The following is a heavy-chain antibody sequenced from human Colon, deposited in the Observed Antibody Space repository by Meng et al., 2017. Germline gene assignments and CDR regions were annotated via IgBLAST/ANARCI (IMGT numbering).Heavy chain of an antibody. J-gene: IGHJ4*02. CDR1: AGPFSGYY. Sequence: QVPLQQRGPGQLKPSATLTLTCAINAGPFSGYYWSWIRQAPGKGLEWIGEINHSGDTHYNPSLKSRVSMSFDTSKKQFSLHLSSVTAADTAVYYCSCLLTLDYWGPGTLVTVSS. CDR3: SCLLTLDY. V-gene: IGHV4-34*02. D-gene: IGHD2-15*01. CDR2: INHSGDT.